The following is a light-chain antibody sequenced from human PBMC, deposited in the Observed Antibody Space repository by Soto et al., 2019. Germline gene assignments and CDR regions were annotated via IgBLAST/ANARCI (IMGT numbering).Light chain of an antibody. CDR1: SSDVGGYNY. CDR3: SSYTSGSNLYV. V-gene: IGLV2-14*01. J-gene: IGLJ1*01. CDR2: ASS. Sequence: QSALTQPASVSGSPGQSITISCTGTSSDVGGYNYVSWYQHHPGKAPRLMIYASSNRPSGVSHRFSGSRSGNTASLTISGLQAEDEADYYCSSYTSGSNLYVLGTGIKVTVL.